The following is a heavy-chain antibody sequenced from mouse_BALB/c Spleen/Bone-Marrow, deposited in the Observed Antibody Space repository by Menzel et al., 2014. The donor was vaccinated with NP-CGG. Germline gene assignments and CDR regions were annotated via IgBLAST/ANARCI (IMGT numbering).Heavy chain of an antibody. CDR2: INPDSSTI. V-gene: IGHV4-1*02. CDR3: ARQGYYGKGDY. J-gene: IGHJ2*01. D-gene: IGHD2-1*01. CDR1: GFDFSRYW. Sequence: EVNVVESGGGLVQPGGSLKLSCAASGFDFSRYWMSWVRQAPGKGLEWIGEINPDSSTINYTPSLKDKFIISRDNAXXTLYLQMSKVRSEDTALYYCARQGYYGKGDYWGQGTTLTVSS.